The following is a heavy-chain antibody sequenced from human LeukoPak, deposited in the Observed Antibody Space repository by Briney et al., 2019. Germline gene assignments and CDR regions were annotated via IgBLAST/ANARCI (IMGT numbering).Heavy chain of an antibody. Sequence: GGSLRLSRAPRGFSLSRDWTHWVRPGPGEGVVWDSRVDSDWSGTSYADSVKGRFHIPRDNPKNTLDLHVKNLRAVDTAVYYCTKGGTGHCDHWGQGTLVSVSS. CDR3: TKGGTGHCDH. V-gene: IGHV3-74*01. CDR2: VDSDWSGT. CDR1: GFSLSRDW. D-gene: IGHD3-16*01. J-gene: IGHJ4*02.